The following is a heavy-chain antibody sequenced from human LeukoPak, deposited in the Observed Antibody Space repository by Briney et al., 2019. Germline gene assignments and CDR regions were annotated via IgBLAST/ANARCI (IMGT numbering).Heavy chain of an antibody. J-gene: IGHJ4*02. CDR1: GFTFNSYA. CDR3: AKGSCSSTTCLKTD. D-gene: IGHD2-2*01. Sequence: PGGSLRLSCAASGFTFNSYAMHWVRQTPGKGLEWVGVISYDGIDKYYADSVRGRFTISRDNSKHTLYLQMNSLRSEDTAVYYCAKGSCSSTTCLKTDWGQGTPVTVSS. V-gene: IGHV3-30*18. CDR2: ISYDGIDK.